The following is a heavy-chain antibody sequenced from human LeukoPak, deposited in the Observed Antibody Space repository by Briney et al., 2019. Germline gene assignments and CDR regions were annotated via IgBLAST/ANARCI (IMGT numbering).Heavy chain of an antibody. Sequence: GGSLRLSCAASGFTFSGSAMIWVRQAPGEGLEWVSLMTSSCATSYSSPSIRGRFTSTRDNSKYTLLLQMNSLRAEDTAIYYCARDMQLSTWGLGTMVTVSS. V-gene: IGHV3-23*01. CDR1: GFTFSGSA. CDR3: ARDMQLST. CDR2: MTSSCATS. D-gene: IGHD3-16*02. J-gene: IGHJ3*01.